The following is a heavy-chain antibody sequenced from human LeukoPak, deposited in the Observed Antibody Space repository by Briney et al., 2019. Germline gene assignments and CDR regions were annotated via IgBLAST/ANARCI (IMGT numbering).Heavy chain of an antibody. D-gene: IGHD3-10*01. CDR2: IYYSGST. J-gene: IGHJ4*02. Sequence: SETLSLTCTVSGGSISSGGYYWSWIRQHPGKGLEWIGYIYYSGSTYYNPSLKSRVTISVDTSKNQFSLKLSSVTAADTAVYYCARDRGTSGSYLLYRGQGTLVTVSS. V-gene: IGHV4-31*03. CDR1: GGSISSGGYY. CDR3: ARDRGTSGSYLLY.